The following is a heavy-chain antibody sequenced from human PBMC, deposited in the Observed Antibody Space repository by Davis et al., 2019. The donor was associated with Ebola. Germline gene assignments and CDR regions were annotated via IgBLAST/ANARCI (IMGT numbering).Heavy chain of an antibody. J-gene: IGHJ4*02. CDR2: ISAYNGNT. Sequence: ASVKVSCKASGYTFTSYGISWVRQAPGQGLEWRGWISAYNGNTNYAQKLQGRVTMTTDTSTSTAYMELRSLRSDDTAVYYCARGRPFGRPHSSGWSDYWGQGTLVTVSS. CDR1: GYTFTSYG. D-gene: IGHD6-19*01. CDR3: ARGRPFGRPHSSGWSDY. V-gene: IGHV1-18*01.